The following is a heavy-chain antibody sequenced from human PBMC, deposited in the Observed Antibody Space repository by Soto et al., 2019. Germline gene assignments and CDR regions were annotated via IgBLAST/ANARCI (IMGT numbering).Heavy chain of an antibody. CDR2: ISGSTDYL. CDR3: ARDLGLSSSNYFDF. D-gene: IGHD3-10*01. J-gene: IGHJ4*02. CDR1: GFTFTDYY. Sequence: QVQLVESGGDLVKPGGTLRLSCAASGFTFTDYYMSWLRQAPGQGLQWLSYISGSTDYLNYADSVKGRFTISRDNAKNLLHLQMTSLRADDTAVYYCARDLGLSSSNYFDFWGQGTLVTVSS. V-gene: IGHV3-11*05.